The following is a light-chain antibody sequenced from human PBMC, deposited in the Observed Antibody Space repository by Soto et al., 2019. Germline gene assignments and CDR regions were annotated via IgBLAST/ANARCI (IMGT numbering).Light chain of an antibody. CDR2: DAS. CDR3: QQYDNLPVT. Sequence: DIQMTQSPSSLSASVGDRVTITCQASQDISNYLNWYQQKPGKAPKLLIYDASNLETGVPSRFSGSGYGTDFTFTISSPQPEDIATYYCQQYDNLPVTFGPGTKVDIK. V-gene: IGKV1-33*01. J-gene: IGKJ3*01. CDR1: QDISNY.